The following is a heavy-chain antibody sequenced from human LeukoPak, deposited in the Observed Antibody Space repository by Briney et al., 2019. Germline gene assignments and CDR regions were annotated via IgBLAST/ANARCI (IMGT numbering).Heavy chain of an antibody. Sequence: KASETLSLTCSVYGASITSGRHYWGWMRQAPGKGLEWIGTIHYSGTPTFYNPSLESRVSLFSDTSRNDFSLRLRSVTAADTAVYYCAAGGDDAKAGYWGQGTLVTVSS. V-gene: IGHV4-39*02. CDR1: GASITSGRHY. CDR3: AAGGDDAKAGY. D-gene: IGHD3-16*01. CDR2: IHYSGTPT. J-gene: IGHJ4*02.